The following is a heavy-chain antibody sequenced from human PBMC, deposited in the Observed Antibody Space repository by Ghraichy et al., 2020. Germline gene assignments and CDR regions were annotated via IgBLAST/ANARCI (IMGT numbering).Heavy chain of an antibody. V-gene: IGHV3-43*01. CDR2: ISWDGGTT. D-gene: IGHD2-2*01. Sequence: LSLTCAASGFTFDDYTMHWVRQGPGKGLEWVSLISWDGGTTDYADSVKGRFTISRDNSKNSLYLQMNSLKTEDTALYYCAKEGSSTRPFDYWGQGTLVTVCS. CDR1: GFTFDDYT. J-gene: IGHJ4*02. CDR3: AKEGSSTRPFDY.